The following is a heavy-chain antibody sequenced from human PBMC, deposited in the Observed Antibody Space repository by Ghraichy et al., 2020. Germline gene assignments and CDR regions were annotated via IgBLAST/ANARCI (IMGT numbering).Heavy chain of an antibody. J-gene: IGHJ6*03. D-gene: IGHD4-23*01. V-gene: IGHV1-2*02. CDR2: INPNSGGT. CDR1: GYTFTGYY. CDR3: AREWRWSNYYYYMDV. Sequence: ASVKVSCKASGYTFTGYYMHWVRQAPGQGLEWMGWINPNSGGTNYAQKFQGRVTMTRDTSISTAYMELSRLRSDDTAVYYCAREWRWSNYYYYMDVWGKGTTVTVSS.